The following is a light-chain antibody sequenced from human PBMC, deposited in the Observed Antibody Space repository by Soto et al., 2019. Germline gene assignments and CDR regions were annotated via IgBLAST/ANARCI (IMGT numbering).Light chain of an antibody. J-gene: IGKJ1*01. CDR3: RQYGCSVT. CDR1: QSVSSSY. CDR2: GAS. V-gene: IGKV3-20*01. Sequence: ESVMTQTPGTLSLTPGERATLSCRASQSVSSSYLAWYQQKPGQAPRLIIYGASSRATAIPDRFSGSGSGTDFSITISRLEPEDFAVYYCRQYGCSVTFGQGTKVEIK.